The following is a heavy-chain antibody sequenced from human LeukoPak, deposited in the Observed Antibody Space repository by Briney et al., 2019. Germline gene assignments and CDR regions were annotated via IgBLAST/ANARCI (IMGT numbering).Heavy chain of an antibody. CDR3: AKRSVAGTASPYYFDY. D-gene: IGHD6-19*01. CDR1: GFTFSSYA. Sequence: PGGSLRLSCAASGFTFSSYAMSWVRQAPGKGLEWVSAISGSSGSTYYADSVKGRFTISRDNSKNTLYLQMNSLRAEDTAVYYCAKRSVAGTASPYYFDYWGQGTLVTVSS. J-gene: IGHJ4*02. V-gene: IGHV3-23*01. CDR2: ISGSSGST.